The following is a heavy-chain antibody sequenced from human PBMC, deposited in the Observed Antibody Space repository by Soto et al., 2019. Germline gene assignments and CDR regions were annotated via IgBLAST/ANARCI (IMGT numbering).Heavy chain of an antibody. Sequence: SGPTLVNPTQTLTLTCTFSGFSLSTSGVGVGWIRQPPGKALEWLALIYWDDDKRYSPSLKSRLTITKDTSKNQVVLTMTNMDPVDTATYYCGTYYYDSSGYYYGWFDPWGQGTLVTVSS. CDR3: GTYYYDSSGYYYGWFDP. D-gene: IGHD3-22*01. V-gene: IGHV2-5*02. CDR1: GFSLSTSGVG. J-gene: IGHJ5*02. CDR2: IYWDDDK.